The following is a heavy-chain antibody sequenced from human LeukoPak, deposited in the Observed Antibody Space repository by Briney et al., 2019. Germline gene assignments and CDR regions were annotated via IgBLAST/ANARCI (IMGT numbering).Heavy chain of an antibody. D-gene: IGHD4-17*01. CDR3: AKVIRGGDYVLPSYYYGMDV. CDR2: INSDGSST. Sequence: GGSQRLSCAASGFTVSSYWRHWVRQAPGKGLVWVSRINSDGSSTSYADSVKGRFTISRDNAKNTLYLQMNSLRAEDTAVYYCAKVIRGGDYVLPSYYYGMDVWGKGTTVTVSS. V-gene: IGHV3-74*01. CDR1: GFTVSSYW. J-gene: IGHJ6*04.